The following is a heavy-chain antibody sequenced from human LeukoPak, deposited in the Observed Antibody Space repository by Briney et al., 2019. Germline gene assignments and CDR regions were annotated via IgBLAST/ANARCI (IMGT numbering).Heavy chain of an antibody. CDR2: ISYDGSNK. D-gene: IGHD3-10*01. J-gene: IGHJ4*02. V-gene: IGHV3-30-3*01. CDR1: GFTFSSHA. CDR3: ARDGVGFDY. Sequence: GGSLRLSCAASGFTFSSHAMHWVRQAPGEGLEWVAVISYDGSNKYYADSVKGRFTISRDNSKNTLYLQMNSLRAEDTAVYYCARDGVGFDYWGQGTLVTVSS.